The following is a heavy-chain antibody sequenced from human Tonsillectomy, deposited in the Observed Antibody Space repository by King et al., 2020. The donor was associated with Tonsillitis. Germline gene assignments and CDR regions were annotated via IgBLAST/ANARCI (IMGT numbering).Heavy chain of an antibody. CDR2: ISYDGSNK. J-gene: IGHJ3*02. CDR1: GFTFRSYG. V-gene: IGHV3-30*18. D-gene: IGHD3-22*01. Sequence: VQLVESGGGVVQPGRSLRLSCAASGFTFRSYGMHWVRQAPGKGLEGVAVISYDGSNKYYADSVKGRFTISRDNSKNTLYLQMNSLRAEDTAVYYCEKDLVYYDSSDYAFDIWGQGTMVTVS. CDR3: EKDLVYYDSSDYAFDI.